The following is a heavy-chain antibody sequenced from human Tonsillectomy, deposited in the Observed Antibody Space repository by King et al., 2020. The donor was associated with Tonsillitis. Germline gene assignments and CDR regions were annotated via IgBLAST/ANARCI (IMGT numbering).Heavy chain of an antibody. J-gene: IGHJ4*02. CDR2: IYHSGST. Sequence: QLQESGPGLVKPSETLSLTCTVSGGSISSYYWSWLRQPPGKGLEWSGFIYHSGSTNYNPSLKSRVTISIDTSKHQFSLRLSSVTAADTAGYYCAGAVGATRFAYWGQGALVTVSS. D-gene: IGHD1-26*01. V-gene: IGHV4-59*08. CDR1: GGSISSYY. CDR3: AGAVGATRFAY.